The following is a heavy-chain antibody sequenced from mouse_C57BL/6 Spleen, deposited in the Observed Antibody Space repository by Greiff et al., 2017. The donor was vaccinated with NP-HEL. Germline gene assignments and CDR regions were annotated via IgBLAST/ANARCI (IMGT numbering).Heavy chain of an antibody. J-gene: IGHJ2*01. V-gene: IGHV1-59*01. Sequence: QVQLQQPGAELVRPGTSVKLSCKASGYTFTSYWMHWVKQRPGQGLEWIGVIDPSDSYTNYNQKFKGKATLTVDTSSSTAYMQLSSLTSEDSAVYYCAREYPWYFDYWGQGTTLTVSS. CDR1: GYTFTSYW. D-gene: IGHD5-1*01. CDR2: IDPSDSYT. CDR3: AREYPWYFDY.